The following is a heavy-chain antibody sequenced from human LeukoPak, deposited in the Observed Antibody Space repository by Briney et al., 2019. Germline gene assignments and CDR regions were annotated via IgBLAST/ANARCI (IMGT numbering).Heavy chain of an antibody. CDR3: TRLRNYGYDF. CDR2: IRNEANRYTT. CDR1: GLTLGGYY. Sequence: GGSLRLSCAASGLTLGGYYMDRVRQAPGKGLEWVGRIRNEANRYTTEYAASVKGRFTISRDDSKNSLYLQMNSLKTEDTAVYYCTRLRNYGYDFWGQGTLVTVSS. V-gene: IGHV3-72*01. D-gene: IGHD5-18*01. J-gene: IGHJ4*02.